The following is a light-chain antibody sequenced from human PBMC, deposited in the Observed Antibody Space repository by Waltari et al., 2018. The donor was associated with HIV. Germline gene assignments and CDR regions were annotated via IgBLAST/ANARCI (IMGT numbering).Light chain of an antibody. J-gene: IGKJ1*01. CDR2: SAS. Sequence: DIQLTQSPSSVSASVGDRVTIPCRASQNILNWLAWYQQKPGRSPKLLIYSASDLQYGVPSRFSGSGSGTDFSLTISSLQPEDFATYYCQQANSFPRTFGQGTTVEI. V-gene: IGKV1-12*01. CDR1: QNILNW. CDR3: QQANSFPRT.